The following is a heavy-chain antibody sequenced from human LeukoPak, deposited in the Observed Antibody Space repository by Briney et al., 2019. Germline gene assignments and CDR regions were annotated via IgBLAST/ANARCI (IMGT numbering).Heavy chain of an antibody. CDR3: AREGAGTIPFDP. Sequence: SETLSLTCTVSGGSISSYYWSWIRQPPGKGLEWIGYIYYSGSTNYNPSLKSRVTVSADTSKNQFSLKLSSVTAADTAVYYCAREGAGTIPFDPWGQGTLVTVSS. J-gene: IGHJ5*02. D-gene: IGHD6-19*01. V-gene: IGHV4-59*01. CDR1: GGSISSYY. CDR2: IYYSGST.